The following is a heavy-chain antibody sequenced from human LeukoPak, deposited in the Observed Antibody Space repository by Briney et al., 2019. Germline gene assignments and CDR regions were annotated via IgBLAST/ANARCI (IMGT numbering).Heavy chain of an antibody. CDR1: GFTFSDYA. V-gene: IGHV3-23*01. CDR3: ARDLPLYCSGGSCYSAY. J-gene: IGHJ4*02. D-gene: IGHD2-15*01. Sequence: PGGSLRLSCAASGFTFSDYAMSWVRQAPGKGLEWVSGISGSGGRTYDADSVKGRFTISRDNSKNTLYLQMNSLRAEDTAVYYCARDLPLYCSGGSCYSAYWGQGTLVTVSS. CDR2: ISGSGGRT.